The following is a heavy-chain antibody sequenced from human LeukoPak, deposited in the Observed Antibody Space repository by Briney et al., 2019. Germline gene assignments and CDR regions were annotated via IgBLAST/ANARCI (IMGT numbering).Heavy chain of an antibody. Sequence: SETLSLTCTVSGGSISSYYWSWMRQPAGKGLEWIGRIYTSGSTNYNPSLKSRVTMSVDTSKNQFSLKLSSVTAADTAVYYCARDRDTYYDFWSGYLRYYYYMDVWGKGTTVTVSS. CDR1: GGSISSYY. J-gene: IGHJ6*03. D-gene: IGHD3-3*01. CDR3: ARDRDTYYDFWSGYLRYYYYMDV. CDR2: IYTSGST. V-gene: IGHV4-4*07.